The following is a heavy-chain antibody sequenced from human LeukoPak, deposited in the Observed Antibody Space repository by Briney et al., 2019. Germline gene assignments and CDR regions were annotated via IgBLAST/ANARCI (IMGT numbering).Heavy chain of an antibody. J-gene: IGHJ6*02. V-gene: IGHV3-48*01. D-gene: IGHD6-13*01. Sequence: GGSLRLSCAASGFTFSSYSMNWVRQAPGKGLEWVSYISSSSTIYYADSVKGRFTISRDNAKNSLYLQMNSLRAEDTAVYYCARQSYSSSWYWEDYYYYGMDVWGQGTTVTVSS. CDR1: GFTFSSYS. CDR3: ARQSYSSSWYWEDYYYYGMDV. CDR2: ISSSSTI.